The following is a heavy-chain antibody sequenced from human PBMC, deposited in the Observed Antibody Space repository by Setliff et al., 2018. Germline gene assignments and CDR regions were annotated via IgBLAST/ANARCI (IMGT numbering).Heavy chain of an antibody. CDR2: IYYSGST. CDR1: GGSISSSSYY. J-gene: IGHJ4*02. D-gene: IGHD1-1*01. V-gene: IGHV4-39*01. Sequence: SETLSLTCTVSGGSISSSSYYWGWIRQPPGKGLEWIGRIYYSGSTYYNPSLKSRVTISVDTSKNQSSLKLSSVTAADTAVYYCARLSQGDGYNYRYYFDYWGQGTLVTVSS. CDR3: ARLSQGDGYNYRYYFDY.